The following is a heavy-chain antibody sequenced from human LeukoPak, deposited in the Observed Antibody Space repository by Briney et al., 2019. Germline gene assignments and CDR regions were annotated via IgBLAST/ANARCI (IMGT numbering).Heavy chain of an antibody. V-gene: IGHV3-30*03. CDR2: ISYDGSNK. CDR3: AREYTMKYYFDY. Sequence: PGRSLRLSCAASGFTFSSYGMHWVRQAPGKGLEWVAVISYDGSNKYYADSVKGRFTISRDNSKNTLYLQMSSLRTEDTAVYYCAREYTMKYYFDYWGQGTLVTVSS. D-gene: IGHD3-22*01. J-gene: IGHJ4*02. CDR1: GFTFSSYG.